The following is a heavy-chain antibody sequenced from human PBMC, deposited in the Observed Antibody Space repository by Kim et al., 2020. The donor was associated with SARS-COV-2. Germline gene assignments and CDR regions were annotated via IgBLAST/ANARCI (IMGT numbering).Heavy chain of an antibody. CDR3: ARDGGLHLGELSGNLDY. D-gene: IGHD3-16*02. CDR2: ISSSSSYI. CDR1: GFTFSSYS. J-gene: IGHJ4*02. V-gene: IGHV3-21*01. Sequence: GGSLRLSCAASGFTFSSYSMNWVRQAPGKGLEWVSSISSSSSYIYYADSVKGRFTISRDNAKNSLYLQMNSLRAEDTAVYYCARDGGLHLGELSGNLDYWGQGTLVTVSS.